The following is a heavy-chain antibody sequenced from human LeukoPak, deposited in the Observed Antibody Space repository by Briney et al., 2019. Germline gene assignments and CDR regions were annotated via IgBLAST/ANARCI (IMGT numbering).Heavy chain of an antibody. J-gene: IGHJ6*02. CDR3: ARGGGLDV. D-gene: IGHD3-16*01. V-gene: IGHV3-7*03. CDR2: INHNGNVN. CDR1: GFTFSSYW. Sequence: GGSLRLSCAASGFTFSSYWMNWARQAPGKGLEWVASINHNGNVNYYVDSVKGRITISRDNAKDSLYLQMSNLRAEDTAVYFCARGGGLDVWGQGATVTVSS.